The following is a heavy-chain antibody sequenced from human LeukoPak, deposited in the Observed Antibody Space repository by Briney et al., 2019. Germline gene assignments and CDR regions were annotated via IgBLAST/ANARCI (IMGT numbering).Heavy chain of an antibody. V-gene: IGHV1-8*01. Sequence: GSVKVSCKASGYTFTSYDINWVRQATGQGLEWMGWMNPNSGNTGYAQKFQGRVTMTRNTSISTAYMGLSSLRSEDTAVYYCARGRLIGALMIAAENDYWGQGTLVTVSS. CDR2: MNPNSGNT. D-gene: IGHD3-22*01. CDR3: ARGRLIGALMIAAENDY. J-gene: IGHJ4*02. CDR1: GYTFTSYD.